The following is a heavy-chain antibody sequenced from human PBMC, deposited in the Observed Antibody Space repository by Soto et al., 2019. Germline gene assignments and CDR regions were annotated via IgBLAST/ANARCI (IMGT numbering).Heavy chain of an antibody. CDR1: GGSFSGYY. V-gene: IGHV4-34*01. Sequence: SETLSLTCAVYGGSFSGYYWSWIRQPPGKGLEWIGEINHSGSTNYNPSLKSRVTISVDRSKNQFSLKLSSVTAADTAVYYCASSHAGAHITAAVHWGQVNLVPVS. CDR3: ASSHAGAHITAAVH. CDR2: INHSGST. D-gene: IGHD6-13*01. J-gene: IGHJ4*02.